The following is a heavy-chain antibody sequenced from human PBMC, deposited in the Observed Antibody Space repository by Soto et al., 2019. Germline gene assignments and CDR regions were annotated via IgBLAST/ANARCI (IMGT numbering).Heavy chain of an antibody. J-gene: IGHJ4*02. CDR1: GGSVSGYH. CDR3: ARWVDGYNSKFDY. Sequence: SETLSLTCTVSGGSVSGYHWIWIRQPPGKGLEWIGYIYYSGSTNYNPSLKSRVTISVDTSKNQFSLKLSSVTAADTAVYYCARWVDGYNSKFDYWGQVTLITVSS. CDR2: IYYSGST. V-gene: IGHV4-59*02. D-gene: IGHD5-12*01.